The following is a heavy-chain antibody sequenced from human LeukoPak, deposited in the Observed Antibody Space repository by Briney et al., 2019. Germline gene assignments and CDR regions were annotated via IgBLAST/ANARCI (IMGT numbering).Heavy chain of an antibody. Sequence: GASVKVSCKASGGTFSSYAISWVRRAPGQGLEWMGRIIPILGIANYAQKFQGRVTITADKSTSTAYMELSSLRSEDTAVYYCARVLVNDFIPTDYWGQGTLVTVSS. V-gene: IGHV1-69*04. CDR3: ARVLVNDFIPTDY. D-gene: IGHD3-3*01. CDR1: GGTFSSYA. J-gene: IGHJ4*02. CDR2: IIPILGIA.